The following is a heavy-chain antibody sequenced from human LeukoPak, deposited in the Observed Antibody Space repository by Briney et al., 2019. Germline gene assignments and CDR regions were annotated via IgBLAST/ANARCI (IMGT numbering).Heavy chain of an antibody. CDR2: IRSKAYGGTT. CDR3: TRNLRGYYDSSGYYSCDAFDI. V-gene: IGHV3-49*04. Sequence: GGSLRLSCTASGFTFGDYAMSWVRQAPGKGLEWVGLIRSKAYGGTTEYAASVKGRFTISRDDSKSIAYLQMNSLKTEDTAVYYCTRNLRGYYDSSGYYSCDAFDIWGQGTMVTVSS. J-gene: IGHJ3*02. D-gene: IGHD3-22*01. CDR1: GFTFGDYA.